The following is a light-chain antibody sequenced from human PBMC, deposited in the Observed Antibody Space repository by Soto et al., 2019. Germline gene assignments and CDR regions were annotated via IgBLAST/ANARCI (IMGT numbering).Light chain of an antibody. CDR3: QQRSYPIT. J-gene: IGKJ5*01. Sequence: EIVMTQSPATRSVSPGERATLSCRASQSVRSNLAWYQQKRGQAPRLLFYDASHRATGIPVRFSGSGSESDFTLTISSLEPEDFAVYYCQQRSYPITFGQGTRLENK. CDR2: DAS. CDR1: QSVRSN. V-gene: IGKV3-11*01.